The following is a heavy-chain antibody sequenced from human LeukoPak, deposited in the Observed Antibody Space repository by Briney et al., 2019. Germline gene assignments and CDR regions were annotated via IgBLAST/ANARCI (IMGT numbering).Heavy chain of an antibody. CDR1: GFTFSSYA. CDR2: ISGSGGST. CDR3: ASISYSSSWRVMTS. Sequence: GGSLRLSCAASGFTFSSYAMSWVRQAPGKGLEWVSAISGSGGSTYYADSVKGRFTISRDNSKNTLYLQMNSLRDEDTAVYYCASISYSSSWRVMTSWGQGTLVTVSS. V-gene: IGHV3-23*01. D-gene: IGHD6-13*01. J-gene: IGHJ4*02.